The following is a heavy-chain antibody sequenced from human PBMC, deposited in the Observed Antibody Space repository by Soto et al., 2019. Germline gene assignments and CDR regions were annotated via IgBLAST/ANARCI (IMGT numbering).Heavy chain of an antibody. CDR2: IYYSGST. CDR1: GGSISSYY. V-gene: IGHV4-59*01. D-gene: IGHD3-10*01. Sequence: SETLSLTCTVSGGSISSYYWSWIRQPPGKGLEWIGYIYYSGSTNYNPSLKSRVTISVDTSKNQFSLKLSSVTAADTAVYYCATSWEGDYGSGIFDAFDIWGQGTMVTVSS. J-gene: IGHJ3*02. CDR3: ATSWEGDYGSGIFDAFDI.